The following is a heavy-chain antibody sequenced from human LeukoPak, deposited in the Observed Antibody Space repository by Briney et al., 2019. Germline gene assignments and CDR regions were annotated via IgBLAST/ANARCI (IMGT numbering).Heavy chain of an antibody. J-gene: IGHJ3*02. CDR3: ARGPMGPNYYDHFDI. Sequence: ASVKVSCKASGGTFSSYAISWVRQAPGQGLEWMGGIIPIFGTANYAQKFQGRVTITADESTSTAYMELSSLRSEDTAVYYCARGPMGPNYYDHFDIWGRGTMVTVSS. CDR1: GGTFSSYA. D-gene: IGHD3-22*01. V-gene: IGHV1-69*13. CDR2: IIPIFGTA.